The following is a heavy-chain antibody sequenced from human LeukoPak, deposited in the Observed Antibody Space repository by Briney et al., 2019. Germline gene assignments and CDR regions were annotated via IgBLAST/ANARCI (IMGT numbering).Heavy chain of an antibody. D-gene: IGHD3-22*01. CDR2: IYSGGST. CDR3: ATDPSGYYYSY. J-gene: IGHJ4*02. Sequence: SGGSLRLSCAASGFTVSSNYMSWVRQAPGKGLERVSVIYSGGSTYYADSVKGRFTISRDNAKNSLYLQMSNLRAEDTAVYYCATDPSGYYYSYWGQGTLVTVSS. CDR1: GFTVSSNY. V-gene: IGHV3-53*01.